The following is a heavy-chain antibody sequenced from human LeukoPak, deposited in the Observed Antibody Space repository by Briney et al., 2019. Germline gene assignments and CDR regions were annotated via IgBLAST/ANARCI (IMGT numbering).Heavy chain of an antibody. CDR1: GYSFTSHW. J-gene: IGHJ4*02. CDR3: ARRHYCGSGSYYSLKSDY. D-gene: IGHD3-10*01. V-gene: IGHV5-51*01. CDR2: IYPGDSDT. Sequence: GESLKISCKGFGYSFTSHWSGWVRQMPGKGLEWMGIIYPGDSDTRYSPSFQGQVTISADKSITTAYLQWSSLKASDTAMYYCARRHYCGSGSYYSLKSDYWGQGTLVTVSS.